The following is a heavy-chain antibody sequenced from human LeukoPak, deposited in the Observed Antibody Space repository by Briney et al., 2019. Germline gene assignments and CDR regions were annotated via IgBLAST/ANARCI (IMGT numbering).Heavy chain of an antibody. J-gene: IGHJ4*02. CDR2: ISTSSSYI. CDR1: GFTFSSYS. D-gene: IGHD6-13*01. Sequence: GSLRLSCAASGFTFSSYSMNWVRQAPGKGLEWVSSISTSSSYIYYADSVKGRFTISRDNSKNTLYLQMNSLRAEDTAVYYCAKGGPLYSSRWFRPHDYWGQGALVTVSS. CDR3: AKGGPLYSSRWFRPHDY. V-gene: IGHV3-21*04.